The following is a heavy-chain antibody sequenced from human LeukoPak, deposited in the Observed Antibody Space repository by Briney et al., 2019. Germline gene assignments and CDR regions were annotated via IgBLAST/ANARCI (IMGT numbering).Heavy chain of an antibody. D-gene: IGHD1-1*01. CDR3: ARGYPSRYYFDY. CDR1: GGSISSYY. Sequence: PSETLSLTCTVSGGSISSYYWSWIRQPPGKGLEWIGYIYYSGSTNYNPPLKSRVTISVDTPKNQFSLKLSSVTAADTAVYYCARGYPSRYYFDYWGQGTLVTVSS. V-gene: IGHV4-59*01. J-gene: IGHJ4*02. CDR2: IYYSGST.